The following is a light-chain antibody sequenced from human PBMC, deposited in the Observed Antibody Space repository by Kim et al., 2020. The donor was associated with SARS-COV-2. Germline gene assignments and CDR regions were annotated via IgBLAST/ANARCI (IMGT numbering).Light chain of an antibody. CDR2: GAS. V-gene: IGKV1D-16*01. Sequence: DIQMTQSPSSLSASVGDRVTITCRASQAIFHLLAWYQQKPSKPPKVLIYGASSLHPGVPSRFSGSGSGTDFTLTISSLQPEDFATYYCQQYDSYPLTFGGGTKVEIK. CDR3: QQYDSYPLT. CDR1: QAIFHL. J-gene: IGKJ4*01.